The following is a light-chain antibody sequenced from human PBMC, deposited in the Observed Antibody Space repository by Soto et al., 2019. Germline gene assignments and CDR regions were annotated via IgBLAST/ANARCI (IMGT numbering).Light chain of an antibody. CDR1: HGVGNN. V-gene: IGKV3-15*01. J-gene: IGKJ1*01. Sequence: VMTQSPTTLSVSPGEIATLYCRASHGVGNNLAWYQQIPGQAPRLLIYGASTRATGIPARFSGSGSGTEFTLTISSLQSEDFAVYYCQQYNNWPRTFGQGTKVDIK. CDR3: QQYNNWPRT. CDR2: GAS.